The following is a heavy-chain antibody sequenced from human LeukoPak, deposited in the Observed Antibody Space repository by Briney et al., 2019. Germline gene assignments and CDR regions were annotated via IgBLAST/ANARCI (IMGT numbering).Heavy chain of an antibody. D-gene: IGHD1-26*01. Sequence: SETLSLTCAVYGGSFSGYYWSWIRQPPGKGLEWIGEINHSGSTNYNPSLKSRVTISVDTSKNQFSLKLSSVTAADTAVYYCARGLSGSYPWGQGTLVTVSS. V-gene: IGHV4-34*01. CDR3: ARGLSGSYP. J-gene: IGHJ5*02. CDR1: GGSFSGYY. CDR2: INHSGST.